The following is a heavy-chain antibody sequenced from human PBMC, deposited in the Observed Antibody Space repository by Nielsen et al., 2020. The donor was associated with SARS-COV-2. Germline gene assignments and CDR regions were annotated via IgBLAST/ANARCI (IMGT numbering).Heavy chain of an antibody. V-gene: IGHV1-3*01. CDR2: INAGNGDT. J-gene: IGHJ4*02. CDR3: ARRRGTMVRGVILGAADYFDY. Sequence: GESLKISCKVSGYNFASLWIGWVRQAPGQRLEWMGRINAGNGDTKSPQKFQGRVTFTRDTSASTAYMDLSSLTSEDTAVYFCARRRGTMVRGVILGAADYFDYWGQGTLVTVSS. D-gene: IGHD3-10*01. CDR1: GYNFASLW.